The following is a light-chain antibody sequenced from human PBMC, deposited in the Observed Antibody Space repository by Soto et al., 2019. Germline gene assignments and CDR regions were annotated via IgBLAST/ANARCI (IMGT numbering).Light chain of an antibody. V-gene: IGKV1-5*01. Sequence: EIQMTQSPSTLSASVGDRVTITCRGSQSISSWLAWYQQKPGKAPKLLIYDASSLESGVPSRFSGSGSGTEFTLTISSLQPDDFATYYCQQYNSYPITFGQGTR. J-gene: IGKJ5*01. CDR1: QSISSW. CDR3: QQYNSYPIT. CDR2: DAS.